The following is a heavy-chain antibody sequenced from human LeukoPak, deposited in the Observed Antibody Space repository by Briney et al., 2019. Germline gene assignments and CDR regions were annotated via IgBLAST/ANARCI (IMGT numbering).Heavy chain of an antibody. CDR3: ATVKYDYGDPVGWFDP. Sequence: GGSLRLSCATSGFPFSTSAMTWVRQAPGKGLEWVSHILSTGTTYYADSVRGRLSISRDNAKNTLFLLMTSLRAEDTAVYYCATVKYDYGDPVGWFDPWGQGTLVTVSS. D-gene: IGHD4-17*01. CDR2: ILSTGTT. CDR1: GFPFSTSA. J-gene: IGHJ5*02. V-gene: IGHV3-23*05.